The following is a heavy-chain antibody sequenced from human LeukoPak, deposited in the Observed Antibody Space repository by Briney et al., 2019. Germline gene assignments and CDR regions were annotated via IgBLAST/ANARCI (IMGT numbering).Heavy chain of an antibody. V-gene: IGHV4-59*08. CDR3: ARGIVGATSRFDP. CDR1: GGAINSYY. CDR2: IYYSGST. J-gene: IGHJ5*02. Sequence: SETLSLTCTVSGGAINSYYWSWIRQPPGKGLEGIGYIYYSGSTNYNPSLKSRVTISGDTSKKQFSLKLTSVTAADTAVYFCARGIVGATSRFDPWGQGALVTVSS. D-gene: IGHD1-26*01.